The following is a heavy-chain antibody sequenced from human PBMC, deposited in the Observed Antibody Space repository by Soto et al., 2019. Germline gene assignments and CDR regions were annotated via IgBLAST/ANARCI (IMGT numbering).Heavy chain of an antibody. J-gene: IGHJ4*02. CDR3: AKDKRFFGIDNSQYDY. CDR2: ISGSGGST. Sequence: PGGSLRLSCAASGFTFSSYAMSWVRQSPGKGLEWVSAISGSGGSTYYADSVKGRFTISRDNSKNTLYLQMNSLRAEDTAVYYCAKDKRFFGIDNSQYDYWGQGTLVTVSS. V-gene: IGHV3-23*01. CDR1: GFTFSSYA. D-gene: IGHD4-4*01.